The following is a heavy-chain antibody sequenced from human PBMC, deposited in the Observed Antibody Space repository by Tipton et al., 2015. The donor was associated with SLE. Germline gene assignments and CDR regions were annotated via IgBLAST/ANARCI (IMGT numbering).Heavy chain of an antibody. D-gene: IGHD4-17*01. V-gene: IGHV4-39*01. Sequence: TLSLTCSISGSSITSSSHYWGWIRQPPGKGLEWIGSIYYTGTTYYNPSLKSRVSISVDTSKNQFSLKLSSVTAADTAVYYCACAPEYGDPNYYFDYWGQGTLVTVSP. CDR2: IYYTGTT. CDR1: GSSITSSSHY. CDR3: ACAPEYGDPNYYFDY. J-gene: IGHJ4*02.